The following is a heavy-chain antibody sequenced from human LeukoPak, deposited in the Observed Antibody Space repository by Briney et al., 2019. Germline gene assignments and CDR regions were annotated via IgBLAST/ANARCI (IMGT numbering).Heavy chain of an antibody. CDR1: GESITSYY. J-gene: IGHJ4*02. D-gene: IGHD6-13*01. CDR2: FSYSGST. V-gene: IGHV4-59*12. CDR3: ATIGVGQQLPFGY. Sequence: SETLSLTCTVSGESITSYYWSWIRQPPGKGLEWIGYFSYSGSTSYNPSLKSRVTISVDRSKNQFSLKLSSVTAADTAVYYCATIGVGQQLPFGYWGQGTLVTVPS.